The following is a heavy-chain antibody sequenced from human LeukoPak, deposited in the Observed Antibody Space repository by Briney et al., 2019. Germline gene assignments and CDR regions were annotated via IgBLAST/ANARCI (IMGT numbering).Heavy chain of an antibody. Sequence: ASVKVSCKASGYTFINYGINWVRQAPGQGLEWMGWINPYNGNTNYAQKLQGRVTMTTDTSTSTAYMELRSLRSGDTAVYYCARQDRRYYYYGMDVWGQGTTVTVSS. CDR1: GYTFINYG. J-gene: IGHJ6*02. CDR3: ARQDRRYYYYGMDV. CDR2: INPYNGNT. V-gene: IGHV1-18*01.